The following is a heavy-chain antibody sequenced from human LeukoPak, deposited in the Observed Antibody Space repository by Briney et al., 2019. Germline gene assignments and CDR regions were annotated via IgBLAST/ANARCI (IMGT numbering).Heavy chain of an antibody. V-gene: IGHV4-38-2*02. CDR1: GYSISSGYY. Sequence: SETLSLTCTVSGYSISSGYYWDWIRQPPGKGLEWIGSIYHSGSTYYNPSLKSRVTISVDTSKNQFSLKLSSVTAADTAVYYCARVCGGSLSRPAKLGVACYWGQGTLVTVSS. D-gene: IGHD2-15*01. J-gene: IGHJ4*02. CDR3: ARVCGGSLSRPAKLGVACY. CDR2: IYHSGST.